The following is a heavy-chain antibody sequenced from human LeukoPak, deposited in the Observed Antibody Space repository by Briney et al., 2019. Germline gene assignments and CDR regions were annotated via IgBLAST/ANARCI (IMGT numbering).Heavy chain of an antibody. CDR3: ARSWFSTGPADY. J-gene: IGHJ4*02. Sequence: GSLRLSCAASGFTLSDYYMSWIRQPPGKGLEWIGSIFHSGSTYYNPSLKSRVTISVDTSKNQFSLKLTSVTAADTAVYYCARSWFSTGPADYWGQGTLVTVSS. D-gene: IGHD6-13*01. V-gene: IGHV4-38-2*01. CDR2: IFHSGST. CDR1: GFTLSDYY.